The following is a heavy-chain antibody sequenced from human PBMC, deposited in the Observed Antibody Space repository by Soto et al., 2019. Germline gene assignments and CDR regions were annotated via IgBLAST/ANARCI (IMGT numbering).Heavy chain of an antibody. Sequence: PSETLSLTCTVSGGSISSYYWSWIRQPPGKGLEWIGYIYYSGSTNYNPSLKSRVTISVDTSKNQFSLKLSSVTAADTAVYYCARAKLYYDSSGYYYPWFDPWGQGTLVTVSS. CDR1: GGSISSYY. D-gene: IGHD3-22*01. CDR2: IYYSGST. V-gene: IGHV4-59*01. J-gene: IGHJ5*02. CDR3: ARAKLYYDSSGYYYPWFDP.